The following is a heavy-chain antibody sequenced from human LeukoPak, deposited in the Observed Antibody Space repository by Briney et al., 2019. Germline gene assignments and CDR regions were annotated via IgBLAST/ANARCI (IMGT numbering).Heavy chain of an antibody. CDR2: ISAYSGNT. CDR1: GYTFTSYG. J-gene: IGHJ5*02. V-gene: IGHV1-18*01. CDR3: ARERGGYDYRNWFDR. Sequence: ASVKVSCKTSGYTFTSYGISWVRQAAGQGLEWMGWISAYSGNTNYVQKFQDRVTMTTDTSTSTAYMELRSLTSDDTAVYYCARERGGYDYRNWFDRWRQGTLVTVSS. D-gene: IGHD5-12*01.